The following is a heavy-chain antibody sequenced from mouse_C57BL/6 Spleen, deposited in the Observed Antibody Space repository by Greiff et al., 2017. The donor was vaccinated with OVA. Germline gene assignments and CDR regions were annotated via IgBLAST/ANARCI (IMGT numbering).Heavy chain of an antibody. CDR2: ISSGGDYI. Sequence: EVQVVESGEGLVKPGGSLKLSCAASGFTFSSYAMSWVRQTPEKRLEWVAYISSGGDYIYYADTVKGRFTISRDNARNTLYLQMSSLKSEDTAMYYCTRVDYGSSLAYWGQGTLVTVSA. D-gene: IGHD1-1*01. V-gene: IGHV5-9-1*02. CDR1: GFTFSSYA. CDR3: TRVDYGSSLAY. J-gene: IGHJ3*01.